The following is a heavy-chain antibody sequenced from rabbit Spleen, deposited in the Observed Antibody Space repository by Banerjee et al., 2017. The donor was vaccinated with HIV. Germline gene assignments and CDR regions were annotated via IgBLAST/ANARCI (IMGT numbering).Heavy chain of an antibody. Sequence: QEQLEESGGDLVKPGTSLTLTCKASGLDFSNNYWICWVRQASGKGLEWIACIDVTKNGNTYYANWPKGRFTISKTSSTTVTLQMTSLTAADTATYFCARDGAGGSYFALWGPGTLVTVS. CDR1: GLDFSNNYW. D-gene: IGHD8-1*01. CDR2: IDVTKNGNT. V-gene: IGHV1S45*01. CDR3: ARDGAGGSYFAL. J-gene: IGHJ4*01.